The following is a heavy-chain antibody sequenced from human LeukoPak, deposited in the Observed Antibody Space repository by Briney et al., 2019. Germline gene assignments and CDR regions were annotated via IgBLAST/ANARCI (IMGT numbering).Heavy chain of an antibody. CDR3: ARDYGGNPGFFDS. V-gene: IGHV4-59*01. CDR2: IYYIGNS. J-gene: IGHJ4*02. CDR1: GDSINSYY. D-gene: IGHD4-23*01. Sequence: PSETLSLTCTVSGDSINSYYWSWIRQPPGKGLEWIGSIYYIGNSNYNPSLKSRVTISVDTSRNQFSLKVNSVTAADTAVYYCARDYGGNPGFFDSWGQETLVTVSS.